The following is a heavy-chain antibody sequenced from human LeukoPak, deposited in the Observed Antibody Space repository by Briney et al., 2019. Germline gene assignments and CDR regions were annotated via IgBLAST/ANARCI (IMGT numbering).Heavy chain of an antibody. D-gene: IGHD3-22*01. CDR1: GFPFSSYW. Sequence: GGSLRLSCVASGFPFSSYWMTWVRQAPGKGLEWVANIKQDGSKKSYVDSVKGRFTISRDNAKKSLYLQMNSLRAEDTAVYYCARSADRSGYFREITLYYFDYWGQGTLVTVSS. CDR2: IKQDGSKK. CDR3: ARSADRSGYFREITLYYFDY. J-gene: IGHJ4*02. V-gene: IGHV3-7*03.